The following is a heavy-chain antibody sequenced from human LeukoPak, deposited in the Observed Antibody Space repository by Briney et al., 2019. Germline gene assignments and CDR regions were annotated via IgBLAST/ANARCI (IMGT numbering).Heavy chain of an antibody. V-gene: IGHV3-48*04. Sequence: GGSLRLSCAASGLTFSSYAMHWVRQAPGKGLEWVSYISSSSSTIYYADSVKGRFTISRDNAKNSLYLQMNSLRAEDTAVYYCDLHCSSSSCYLYGMDVWGQGTTVTVSS. CDR2: ISSSSSTI. J-gene: IGHJ6*02. CDR1: GLTFSSYA. CDR3: DLHCSSSSCYLYGMDV. D-gene: IGHD2-2*01.